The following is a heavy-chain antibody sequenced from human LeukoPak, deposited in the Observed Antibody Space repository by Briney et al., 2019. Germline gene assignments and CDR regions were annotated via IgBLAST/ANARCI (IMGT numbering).Heavy chain of an antibody. CDR3: ARAFSRGYSYGYYFDY. CDR1: GGSISSYY. J-gene: IGHJ4*02. Sequence: PSETLSLTCTVSGGSISSYYWSWIRQPPGKGLEWIGYIYYSGSTNYNPSLKSRVTISVDTSKNQFSLKLSSVTAADTAVYYCARAFSRGYSYGYYFDYWGQGTLVTVSS. V-gene: IGHV4-59*01. D-gene: IGHD5-18*01. CDR2: IYYSGST.